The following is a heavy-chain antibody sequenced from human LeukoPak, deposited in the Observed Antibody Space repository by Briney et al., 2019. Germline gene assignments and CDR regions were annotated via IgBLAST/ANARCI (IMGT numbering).Heavy chain of an antibody. CDR3: AKPHYYDSGGSYIAGAFDI. J-gene: IGHJ3*02. CDR2: IWYDGSKK. CDR1: GXTFSSYG. Sequence: GGSLRLSCAASGXTFSSYGMHWVRQAPGKGLEWVAVIWYDGSKKYYADSVKGRFTISRDNSKNTLYLQMNSLRAEDTAVYYCAKPHYYDSGGSYIAGAFDIWGQGTMVTVSS. D-gene: IGHD3-22*01. V-gene: IGHV3-33*06.